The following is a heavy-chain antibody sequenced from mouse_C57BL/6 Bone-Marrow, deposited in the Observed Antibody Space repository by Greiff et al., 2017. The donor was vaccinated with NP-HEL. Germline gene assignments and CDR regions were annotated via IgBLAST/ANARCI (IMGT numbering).Heavy chain of an antibody. CDR2: IYPGSGNT. CDR1: GYSFTSYY. J-gene: IGHJ4*01. Sequence: QVQLQQSGPELVKPGASVKISCKASGYSFTSYYIHWVKQRPGQGLEWIGWIYPGSGNTKYNEKFKGKATLTADTSSSTAYMQLSSLTSEDSAVYYCARGDDYPLYAMDYWGQGTSVTVSS. CDR3: ARGDDYPLYAMDY. V-gene: IGHV1-66*01. D-gene: IGHD2-4*01.